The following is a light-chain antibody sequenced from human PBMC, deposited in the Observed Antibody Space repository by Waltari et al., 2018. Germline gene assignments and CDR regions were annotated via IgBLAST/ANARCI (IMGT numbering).Light chain of an antibody. Sequence: DIVMTQSPLSLPVTPGEPASISCRSSQSLLHSNGYNYLDWYLQKPGQSPQLLIYLGSNRASWVPDRFSGSGSGTDFTLKISRVEAEDVGFYYCMQALQTPRTFGQGTKLEIK. J-gene: IGKJ2*01. CDR3: MQALQTPRT. CDR2: LGS. V-gene: IGKV2-28*01. CDR1: QSLLHSNGYNY.